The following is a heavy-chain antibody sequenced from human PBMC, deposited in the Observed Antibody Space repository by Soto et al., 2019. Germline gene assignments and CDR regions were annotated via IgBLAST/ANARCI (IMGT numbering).Heavy chain of an antibody. Sequence: PSETLSLTCTVSGAPITINYWSWIRQAPGKGLEWIGYIYYSGSTTYNPSLKSRVTMSADTSKDQFSLNLSSVTAADTAVYCCARDSSGYYNLFDYWGQGTLVTVSS. V-gene: IGHV4-59*12. D-gene: IGHD3-22*01. CDR2: IYYSGST. J-gene: IGHJ4*02. CDR3: ARDSSGYYNLFDY. CDR1: GAPITINY.